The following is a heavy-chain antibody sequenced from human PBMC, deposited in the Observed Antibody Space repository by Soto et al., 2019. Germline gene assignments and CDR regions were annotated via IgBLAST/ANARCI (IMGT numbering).Heavy chain of an antibody. V-gene: IGHV4-59*01. CDR3: ARDKLGVDAFDI. D-gene: IGHD7-27*01. CDR1: GGSISSYY. J-gene: IGHJ3*02. Sequence: QVQLQESGPGLVKPSETLSLICTVSGGSISSYYWSWIRQPPGKGLEWIGYIYYSGSTNYNPSLKSRATISVDTSKNQFSLKLDSVTAADEAVYYCARDKLGVDAFDIWGQGTMVTVSS. CDR2: IYYSGST.